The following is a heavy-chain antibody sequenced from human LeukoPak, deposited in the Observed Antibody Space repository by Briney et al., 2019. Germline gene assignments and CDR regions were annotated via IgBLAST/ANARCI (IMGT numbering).Heavy chain of an antibody. CDR2: ISGSGGST. D-gene: IGHD3-22*01. V-gene: IGHV3-23*01. Sequence: PGGSLGLSCAASGFTFSSYGMHWVRQAPGKGLEWVSAISGSGGSTYYADSVKGRFTISRDNSKNTLYLQMNSLRAEDTAVYYCAKEVDDWFWDSSGYSPYDAFDIWGQGTMVTVSS. CDR1: GFTFSSYG. J-gene: IGHJ3*02. CDR3: AKEVDDWFWDSSGYSPYDAFDI.